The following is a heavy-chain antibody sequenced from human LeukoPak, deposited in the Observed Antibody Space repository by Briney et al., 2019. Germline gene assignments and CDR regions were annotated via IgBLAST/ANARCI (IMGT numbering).Heavy chain of an antibody. D-gene: IGHD2-15*01. J-gene: IGHJ5*02. CDR3: AKKVLTAVGATWFDP. CDR1: GFTFSTYA. V-gene: IGHV3-23*01. Sequence: GGSLRLSCAASGFTFSTYAMSWVRQAPGKGLEWVSIISGSGAATYYADSVKGRFTISRDNSENTLYLQMSSLRAEDTAIYFCAKKVLTAVGATWFDPWGQGTLVTVSS. CDR2: ISGSGAAT.